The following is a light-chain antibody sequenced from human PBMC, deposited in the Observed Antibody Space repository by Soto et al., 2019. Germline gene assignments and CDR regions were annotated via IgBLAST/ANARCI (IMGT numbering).Light chain of an antibody. J-gene: IGKJ1*01. CDR2: GVS. CDR1: QSVSSY. Sequence: EIVLTQSPATLSLSPGERATLSCRASQSVSSYLAWYQQKPGQAPRLLIYGVSTRATDIPARFSGSGSGTEFTLTISSLQSEDFAVYYCQQYNNWPPTWTFGQGTKVEI. CDR3: QQYNNWPPTWT. V-gene: IGKV3-15*01.